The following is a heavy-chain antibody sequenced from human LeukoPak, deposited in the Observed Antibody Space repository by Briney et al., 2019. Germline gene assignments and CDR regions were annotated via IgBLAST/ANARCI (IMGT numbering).Heavy chain of an antibody. V-gene: IGHV3-23*01. CDR2: IRGSGGDI. D-gene: IGHD4-17*01. CDR1: GITLSNYG. Sequence: SGGSLRLSCGVSGITLSNYGMTWVRQAPGKGLEWVSVIRGSGGDIRYADSVKGRFTISRDNSVNTLYLQMNSLRAEDTAVYYCGKDPNGDYIGAFDFWGQGTMVTVSS. J-gene: IGHJ3*01. CDR3: GKDPNGDYIGAFDF.